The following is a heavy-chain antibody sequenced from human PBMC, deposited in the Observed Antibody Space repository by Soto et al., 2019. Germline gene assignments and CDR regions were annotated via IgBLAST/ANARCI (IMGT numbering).Heavy chain of an antibody. D-gene: IGHD3-3*01. CDR2: ISSSSSYI. CDR3: ARDRPGGDFWSGPDYYYYYGMGV. J-gene: IGHJ6*02. V-gene: IGHV3-21*01. Sequence: PGGSLRLSCAASGFTFSSYSMNWVRQAPGKGLEWVSSISSSSSYIYYADSVKGRFTISRDNAKNSLYLQMNSLRAEDTAVYYCARDRPGGDFWSGPDYYYYYGMGVWGQGTTVTVSS. CDR1: GFTFSSYS.